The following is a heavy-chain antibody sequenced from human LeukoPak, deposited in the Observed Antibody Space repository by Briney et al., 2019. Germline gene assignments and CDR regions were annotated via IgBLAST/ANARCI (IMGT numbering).Heavy chain of an antibody. V-gene: IGHV4-59*11. CDR3: ARIHYDSSVYLDY. J-gene: IGHJ4*02. Sequence: SETLSLTCTVSGGSINSHYWSWVRQPPGKGLVWIGYISYSGNTNYNPSLKSRVTISMHTSKNQLSLKLNSVTAADTAVYYCARIHYDSSVYLDYWGQGTLVTVSS. CDR2: ISYSGNT. CDR1: GGSINSHY. D-gene: IGHD3-22*01.